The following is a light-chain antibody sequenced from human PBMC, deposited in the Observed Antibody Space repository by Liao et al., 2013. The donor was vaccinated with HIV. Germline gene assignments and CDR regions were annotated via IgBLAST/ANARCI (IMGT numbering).Light chain of an antibody. CDR1: KLGYKY. V-gene: IGLV3-1*01. J-gene: IGLJ2*01. Sequence: SYELTQPPSVSVSPGQTASITCSGDKLGYKYVSWYQQKSGQSPVLVIYQDSKRPSGIPERFSGSNSGNTATLTISGTQAMDEADYYCQAWDSFGGGTKLTVL. CDR2: QDS. CDR3: QAWDS.